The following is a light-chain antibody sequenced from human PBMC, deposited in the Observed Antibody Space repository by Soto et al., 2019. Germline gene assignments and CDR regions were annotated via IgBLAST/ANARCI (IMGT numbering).Light chain of an antibody. J-gene: IGKJ4*01. CDR2: KAS. V-gene: IGKV1-5*03. CDR1: QSISSW. Sequence: DIQMTQSPSTLSASVGDRVTITCRASQSISSWLAWYQQKPGKAPKLLIYKASGLESGVPSRFSGSRSGTDITLTISSLQPDDFATYYCQQYESYSPLTFGGGTKVDIK. CDR3: QQYESYSPLT.